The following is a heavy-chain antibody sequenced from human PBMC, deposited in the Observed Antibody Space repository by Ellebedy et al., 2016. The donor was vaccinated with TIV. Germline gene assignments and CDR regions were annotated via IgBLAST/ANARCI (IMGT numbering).Heavy chain of an antibody. CDR3: SRGIAAVMY. CDR1: GFTVSSIY. Sequence: GESLKISCAASGFTVSSIYMNWVRKAPGKGLEWVASITGSSSYMFYSDSVKGRFTISRDNAKNSLYLQMNSLRAEDTAVNYCSRGIAAVMYWGQGTLVTVSS. D-gene: IGHD6-13*01. J-gene: IGHJ4*02. V-gene: IGHV3-21*01. CDR2: ITGSSSYM.